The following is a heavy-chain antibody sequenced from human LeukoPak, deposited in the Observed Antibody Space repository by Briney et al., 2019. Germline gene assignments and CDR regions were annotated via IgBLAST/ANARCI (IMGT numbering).Heavy chain of an antibody. CDR1: GLTFYTYA. J-gene: IGHJ4*02. V-gene: IGHV3-23*01. CDR2: ISGRDGRT. CDR3: CTSPSFGSSWYQFNY. Sequence: GGCLRLSCSVSGLTFYTYAMSWVRQAPGKGLEWVSAISGRDGRTYYTDSVKGRFTISRDNSKNTLYLQMNSLRAEDTAVYYYCTSPSFGSSWYQFNYWGQGALVTVSS. D-gene: IGHD6-13*01.